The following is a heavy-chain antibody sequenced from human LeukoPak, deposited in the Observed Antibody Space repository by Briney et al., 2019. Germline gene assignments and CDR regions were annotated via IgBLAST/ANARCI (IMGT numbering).Heavy chain of an antibody. V-gene: IGHV1-3*01. Sequence: ASVKVSCKASGYTFTSYAMHWVRQAPGQRLEWMGWINAGNGNTKYSQKFQGRVTITRDTSASTAYMELSSLRSEDTAVYYCASSPKMYYYDSSGLRRAFDIWGQGTMVTVSS. CDR3: ASSPKMYYYDSSGLRRAFDI. CDR1: GYTFTSYA. CDR2: INAGNGNT. D-gene: IGHD3-22*01. J-gene: IGHJ3*02.